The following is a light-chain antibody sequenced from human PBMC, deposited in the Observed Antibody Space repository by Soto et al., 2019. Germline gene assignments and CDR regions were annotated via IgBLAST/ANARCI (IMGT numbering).Light chain of an antibody. Sequence: QSALTQPASVSGSPGQSITISCTGTSSDVGGYDFVSWYQQYPGKAPKLIIYAVSDRPSGVSNRFSGSMSGNTASLTISGLQAEDEADYYCNSCTSTAGVVFGGGTKLTVL. CDR3: NSCTSTAGVV. CDR1: SSDVGGYDF. J-gene: IGLJ2*01. V-gene: IGLV2-14*01. CDR2: AVS.